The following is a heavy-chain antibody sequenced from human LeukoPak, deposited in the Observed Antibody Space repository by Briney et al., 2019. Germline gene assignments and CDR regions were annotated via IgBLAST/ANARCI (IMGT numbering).Heavy chain of an antibody. Sequence: PSGTLSLTCGVSGGSISDTNWWTWFRQPPGKGLEWIGEVNLQGSTNYNPSLKSRVAISVDKSENHISLKLTSVTAADTAVYYRAREGGPYRPLDYSGQGTLVTVAS. J-gene: IGHJ4*02. CDR3: AREGGPYRPLDY. CDR2: VNLQGST. CDR1: GGSISDTNW. V-gene: IGHV4-4*02.